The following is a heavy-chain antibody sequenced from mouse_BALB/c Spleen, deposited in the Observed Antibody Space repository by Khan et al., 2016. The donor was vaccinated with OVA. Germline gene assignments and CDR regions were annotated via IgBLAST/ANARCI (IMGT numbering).Heavy chain of an antibody. Sequence: QVQLQQSGPELVRPGASVKISCKGSGYSFADSGMHWVRQSHAKSLEWIGVISTYYGNTKYNQKFEGRATMTVDKSSSTAYLELGRLTSEDSAVYFCAREWGWEFTYWGQGTMVTVSA. V-gene: IGHV1S137*01. D-gene: IGHD1-3*01. CDR2: ISTYYGNT. CDR1: GYSFADSG. J-gene: IGHJ3*01. CDR3: AREWGWEFTY.